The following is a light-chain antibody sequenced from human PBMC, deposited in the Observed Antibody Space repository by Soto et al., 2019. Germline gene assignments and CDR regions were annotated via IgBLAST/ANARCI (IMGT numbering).Light chain of an antibody. CDR2: AAS. V-gene: IGKV1-12*01. CDR3: KQSKTFPLT. CDR1: QAIDRW. Sequence: DIQMTQSPSALSASVGDRVTITCRASQAIDRWLAWYQQKPGKAPKVLIYAASNLRSGVPSRFSGSGSGIDFSLTISSLQPEDLATYYCKQSKTFPLTFGGGTKVEIK. J-gene: IGKJ4*01.